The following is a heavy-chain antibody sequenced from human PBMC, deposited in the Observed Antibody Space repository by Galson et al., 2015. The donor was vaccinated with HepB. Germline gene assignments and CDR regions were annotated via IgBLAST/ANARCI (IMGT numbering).Heavy chain of an antibody. D-gene: IGHD3-10*01. J-gene: IGHJ1*01. CDR3: ATVFGY. Sequence: SVKVSCKVSGYTLSELSMHWVRQAPGKGLEWMGNFNPEDGETTYAQKFQGRVTMTEDTSTDTAYMELNSLRSEDTAVYYCATVFGYWGQGTLITVSS. V-gene: IGHV1-24*01. CDR2: FNPEDGET. CDR1: GYTLSELS.